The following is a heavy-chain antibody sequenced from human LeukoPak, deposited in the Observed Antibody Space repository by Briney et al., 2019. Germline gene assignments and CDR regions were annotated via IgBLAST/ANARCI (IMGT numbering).Heavy chain of an antibody. V-gene: IGHV3-30*02. CDR2: IRYDGSKT. CDR3: AKGSYGDLAPIFAS. D-gene: IGHD4-17*01. J-gene: IGHJ4*02. CDR1: GFIFNNHA. Sequence: GGSLRLSCVASGFIFNNHAMYWVRQAPGKGLEGVAFIRYDGSKTFYVDSVKGRFSISRDNSKNTLYLQMSSLRTEDTAVYYCAKGSYGDLAPIFASWGQGILVTVSP.